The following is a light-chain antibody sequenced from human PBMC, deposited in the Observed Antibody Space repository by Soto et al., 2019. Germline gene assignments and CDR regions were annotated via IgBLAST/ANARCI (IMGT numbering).Light chain of an antibody. CDR3: SSYTTSSTRV. J-gene: IGLJ1*01. V-gene: IGLV2-14*03. CDR1: SSDVGAYDF. Sequence: QSALPQPASGSGSPGQSITISCTGTSSDVGAYDFVSWYQQHPDKAPKLMIYEVSNRPSGVSHRFSGSKSVNTATLTISGLQAEDEADYYCSSYTTSSTRVFGTGTKVTVL. CDR2: EVS.